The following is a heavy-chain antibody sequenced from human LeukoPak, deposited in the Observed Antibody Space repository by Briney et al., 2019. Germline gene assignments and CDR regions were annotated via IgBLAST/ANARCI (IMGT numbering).Heavy chain of an antibody. D-gene: IGHD2-15*01. CDR2: ISFDGSTR. CDR3: AKPRCSGGTCYPRNDYFDY. J-gene: IGHJ4*02. CDR1: GFTFNSYG. V-gene: IGHV3-30*18. Sequence: GGSLRLSFAASGFTFNSYGMHWVRPAPGRGLEWVAVISFDGSTRYYTDSVKGRFTISRDNSKNTLYLQMNSLRAEDTAVYYCAKPRCSGGTCYPRNDYFDYWGQGTLVTVSS.